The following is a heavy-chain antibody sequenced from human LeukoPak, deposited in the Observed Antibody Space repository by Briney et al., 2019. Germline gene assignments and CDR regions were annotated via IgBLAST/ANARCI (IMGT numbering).Heavy chain of an antibody. CDR2: INPNSGDT. Sequence: ASVKVSCKASGYPFTDQFINWVRQAPGRGLEWMGWINPNSGDTNYEQRFQGRVTMTRDTSISTAYMDLTRLASDDTAVYYCARRIVGATGSDYWGQGTLVTVSS. J-gene: IGHJ4*02. CDR3: ARRIVGATGSDY. V-gene: IGHV1-2*02. CDR1: GYPFTDQF. D-gene: IGHD1-26*01.